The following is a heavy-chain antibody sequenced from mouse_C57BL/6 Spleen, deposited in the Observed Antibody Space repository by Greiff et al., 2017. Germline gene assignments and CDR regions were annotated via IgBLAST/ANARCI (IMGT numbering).Heavy chain of an antibody. J-gene: IGHJ2*01. D-gene: IGHD1-1*01. Sequence: VQLKESGPGLVKPSQSLSLTCSVTGYSITSGYYWNWIRQFPGNKLEWMGYISYDGSNNYNPSLKNRISITRDTSKNQFFLKLNYVTTEDTATYYCARRLLRDYFDYWGQGTTLTVSS. V-gene: IGHV3-6*01. CDR3: ARRLLRDYFDY. CDR1: GYSITSGYY. CDR2: ISYDGSN.